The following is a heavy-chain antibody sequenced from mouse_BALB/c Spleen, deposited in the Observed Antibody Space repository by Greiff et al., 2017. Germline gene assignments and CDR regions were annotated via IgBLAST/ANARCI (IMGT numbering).Heavy chain of an antibody. CDR2: ISYDGSN. CDR3: ARGGYGYVSWFAY. D-gene: IGHD1-2*01. Sequence: EVQLQQSGPGLVKPSQSLSLTCSVTGYSITSGYYWNWIRQFPGNKLEWMGYISYDGSNNYNPSLKNRISITRDTSKNQFFLKLNSVTTEDTATYYCARGGYGYVSWFAYWGQGTLVTVSA. V-gene: IGHV3-6*02. CDR1: GYSITSGYY. J-gene: IGHJ3*01.